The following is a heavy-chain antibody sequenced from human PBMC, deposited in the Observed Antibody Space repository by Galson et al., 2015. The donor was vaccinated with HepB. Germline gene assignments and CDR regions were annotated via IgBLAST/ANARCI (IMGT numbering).Heavy chain of an antibody. V-gene: IGHV3-33*06. CDR2: IWYDGSKK. D-gene: IGHD4-23*01. CDR3: AKEALPDYGGVTGFHF. Sequence: SLRLSCAASGFTFRSFGMHWVRQAPGKGPEWLAVIWYDGSKKYYTDSVKGRFTISKDTSKNTLYLQMDSLRVEDTAVYYCAKEALPDYGGVTGFHFWGQGTLVTVSS. J-gene: IGHJ4*02. CDR1: GFTFRSFG.